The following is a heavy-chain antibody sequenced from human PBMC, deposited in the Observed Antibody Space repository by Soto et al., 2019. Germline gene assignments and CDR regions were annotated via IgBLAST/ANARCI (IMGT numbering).Heavy chain of an antibody. D-gene: IGHD3-3*01. V-gene: IGHV3-23*01. Sequence: PWGSLRLSCAASGVTFSSYAMSWVRKAPGQGLEWVSASSCSGDGTYYADAVKGRFTISRENSKNTLYLQMNSLRVEDTAAYYYASDRYYHFWLLHWGQGTLVTVSS. CDR1: GVTFSSYA. J-gene: IGHJ1*01. CDR2: SSCSGDGT. CDR3: ASDRYYHFWLLH.